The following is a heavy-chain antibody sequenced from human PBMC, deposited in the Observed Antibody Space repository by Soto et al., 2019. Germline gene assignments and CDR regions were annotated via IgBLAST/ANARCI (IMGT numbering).Heavy chain of an antibody. V-gene: IGHV3-23*01. CDR2: ISGSAGAT. Sequence: EVQLLESGGGVVQPGGSLRLSCAASGFTFSAYAMTWVRQAPGKGLEWVSVISGSAGATYYADSAKGRFTISRDNSKNTLYLQMNSLRAEDTAVYYCARQDYSTTWYLNYWGQGTLVTVSS. D-gene: IGHD6-13*01. CDR3: ARQDYSTTWYLNY. J-gene: IGHJ4*02. CDR1: GFTFSAYA.